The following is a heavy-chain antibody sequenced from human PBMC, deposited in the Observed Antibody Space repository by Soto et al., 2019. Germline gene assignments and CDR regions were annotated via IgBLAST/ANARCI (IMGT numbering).Heavy chain of an antibody. CDR2: ISAYNGNT. CDR3: ARDSQRPYASYPTDDY. V-gene: IGHV1-18*04. Sequence: RASVKVSCKASGYTFTSYGISWVRQAPGQGLEWMGWISAYNGNTNYAQKLQGRVTMTTDTSTSTAYMELRSLRSDDTAVYYCARDSQRPYASYPTDDYWGQGTLVTVSS. D-gene: IGHD2-2*01. J-gene: IGHJ4*02. CDR1: GYTFTSYG.